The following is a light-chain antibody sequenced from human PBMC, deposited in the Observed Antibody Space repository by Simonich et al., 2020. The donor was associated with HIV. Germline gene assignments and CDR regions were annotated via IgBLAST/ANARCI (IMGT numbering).Light chain of an antibody. CDR3: QQYYSTRRT. CDR1: QSVLYSSNNKNY. Sequence: DIVMTQSPDSLAVSLGERATINCKSSQSVLYSSNNKNYLAWYQQKPGQPPKLLIYWASTRESGGPDRFSGSGSGTDFTLTISSLQAEDVAVYYCQQYYSTRRTFGQGTKVEIK. J-gene: IGKJ1*01. V-gene: IGKV4-1*01. CDR2: WAS.